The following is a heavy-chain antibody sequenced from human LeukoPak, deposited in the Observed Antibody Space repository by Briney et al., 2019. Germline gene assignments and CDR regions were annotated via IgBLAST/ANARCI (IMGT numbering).Heavy chain of an antibody. CDR2: FDPEDGET. D-gene: IGHD3-22*01. CDR1: GYTLTELS. V-gene: IGHV1-24*01. CDR3: ARDGGVYYYDSSGSPPAAFDI. Sequence: ASVKVSCKVSGYTLTELSMHWVRQAPGKGLEWMGGFDPEDGETIYAQKFQGRVTMTEDTSTDTAYMELSSLRSDDTAVYYCARDGGVYYYDSSGSPPAAFDIWGQGTMVTVSS. J-gene: IGHJ3*02.